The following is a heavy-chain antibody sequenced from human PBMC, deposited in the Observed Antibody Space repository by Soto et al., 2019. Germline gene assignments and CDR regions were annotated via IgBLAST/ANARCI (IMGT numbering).Heavy chain of an antibody. J-gene: IGHJ3*02. CDR3: ATQSIVVVAATVAFDI. V-gene: IGHV5-10-1*01. D-gene: IGHD2-15*01. CDR2: IDPSDSYT. Sequence: GESLKISCKGSVYSFTSYWISWVRQMPGKGLEWMGRIDPSDSYTNYSPSFQGHVTISADKSISTACLQWSSLKASDTAMYYCATQSIVVVAATVAFDIWGQGTMVTVSS. CDR1: VYSFTSYW.